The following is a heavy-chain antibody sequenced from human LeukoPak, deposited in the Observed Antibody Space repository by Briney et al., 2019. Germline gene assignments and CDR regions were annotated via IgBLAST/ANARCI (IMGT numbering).Heavy chain of an antibody. D-gene: IGHD6-19*01. J-gene: IGHJ2*01. CDR1: GGSISSGGYY. CDR2: IYHSGST. V-gene: IGHV4-30-2*01. Sequence: SETLSLTCTVSGGSISSGGYYWSWIRQPPGKGLEWIGYIYHSGSTYYNPSLKSRVTISVDTSKNQFSLKLSSVTAADTAVYYCARGGVVKQWLARRGYFDLWGRGTLVTVSS. CDR3: ARGGVVKQWLARRGYFDL.